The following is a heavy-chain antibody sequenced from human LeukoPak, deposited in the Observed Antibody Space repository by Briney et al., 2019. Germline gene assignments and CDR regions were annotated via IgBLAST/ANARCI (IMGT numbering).Heavy chain of an antibody. V-gene: IGHV3-21*01. CDR1: GFSFSDYP. J-gene: IGHJ4*02. CDR2: IRGDSSDK. Sequence: GASLRLSCVASGFSFSDYPMNWVRQAPGRGLEWVSNIRGDSSDKCYGDSVKGRFTISRDNAKNSLYLQMDSLRAEDTAFYYCARDVNWGFDYWGQGAQVTVSS. CDR3: ARDVNWGFDY. D-gene: IGHD7-27*01.